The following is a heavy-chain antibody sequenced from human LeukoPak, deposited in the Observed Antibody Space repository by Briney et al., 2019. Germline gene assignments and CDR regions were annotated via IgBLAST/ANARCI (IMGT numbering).Heavy chain of an antibody. V-gene: IGHV3-30*18. CDR1: GFTFSSYA. CDR2: ISYGGSNK. D-gene: IGHD3-10*01. CDR3: AKPMSASMAWGYFDY. J-gene: IGHJ4*02. Sequence: PGGSLRLSCAASGFTFSSYAVHWVRQAPGKGLEWVAVISYGGSNKYYADSVKGRFTISRDNSKNTLYVETNSLRVEDTAVYYCAKPMSASMAWGYFDYWGQGTLVTVSS.